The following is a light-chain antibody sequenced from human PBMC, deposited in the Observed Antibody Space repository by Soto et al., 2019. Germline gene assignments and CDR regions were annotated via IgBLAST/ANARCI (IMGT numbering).Light chain of an antibody. CDR1: QSISSY. V-gene: IGKV1-39*01. J-gene: IGKJ5*01. CDR3: QQGYSNPIT. CDR2: AAS. Sequence: DIQMTQSPSSLSASVGDRVTITCRASQSISSYLNWYQHKPGKAPKLLIYAASSLQSGVPSRFSGSGSGTDFTLTISSLQPKDFATYYCQQGYSNPITLGQGTRLEIK.